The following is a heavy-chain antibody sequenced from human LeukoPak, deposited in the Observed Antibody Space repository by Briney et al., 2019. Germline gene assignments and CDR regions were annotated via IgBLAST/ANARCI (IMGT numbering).Heavy chain of an antibody. CDR3: ARVVLAPYDFWSGYYTGGNWFDP. CDR1: GYTFTSYG. CDR2: ISAYNGNT. D-gene: IGHD3-3*01. V-gene: IGHV1-18*01. Sequence: GASVKVSCKASGYTFTSYGISWVRQAPGQGLEWMGWISAYNGNTNYAQKLQGRVTMTTDTSTGTAYMELRSLRSDDTAVYYCARVVLAPYDFWSGYYTGGNWFDPWGQGTLVTVSS. J-gene: IGHJ5*02.